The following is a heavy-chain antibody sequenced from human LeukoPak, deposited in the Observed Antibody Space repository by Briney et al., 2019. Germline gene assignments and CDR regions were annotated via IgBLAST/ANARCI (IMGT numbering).Heavy chain of an antibody. D-gene: IGHD2-8*01. V-gene: IGHV3-74*01. CDR1: GFTFSSYW. J-gene: IGHJ5*02. CDR3: ARDGVALDP. Sequence: PGGSLRLSCAAPGFTFSSYWMHWVRQAPGKGLVWVSRINGDGSSTTYADSVKGRLTISRDNAKNTLYLQMNSLRAEDTAVYYCARDGVALDPWGQGTLVTVSS. CDR2: INGDGSST.